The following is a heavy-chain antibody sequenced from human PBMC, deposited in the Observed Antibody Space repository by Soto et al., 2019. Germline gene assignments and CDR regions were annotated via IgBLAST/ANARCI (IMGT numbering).Heavy chain of an antibody. Sequence: GSLRLSCAASGFTFSSYWMSWVRQAPGKGLEWVANIKQDGSEKYYVDSVKGRFTISRDNAKNSLYLQMNSLRAEDTAVYYCARFGDDFWTNSYYYYGMDVWGQGTTVTVSS. D-gene: IGHD3-3*01. CDR2: IKQDGSEK. CDR1: GFTFSSYW. J-gene: IGHJ6*02. CDR3: ARFGDDFWTNSYYYYGMDV. V-gene: IGHV3-7*05.